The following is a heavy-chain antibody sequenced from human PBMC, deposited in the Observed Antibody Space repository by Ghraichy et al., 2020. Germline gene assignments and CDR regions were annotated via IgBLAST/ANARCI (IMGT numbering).Heavy chain of an antibody. D-gene: IGHD3-3*01. Sequence: GESLNISCAASGFTFSSYAMSWVRQAPGKGLEWVSAISGSGGSTYYADSVKGRFTISRDNSKNTLYLQMNSLRAEDTAVYYCAKVEQVLSYDFWSGYYTDWYFDLWGRGTLVTVSS. CDR2: ISGSGGST. CDR1: GFTFSSYA. V-gene: IGHV3-23*01. CDR3: AKVEQVLSYDFWSGYYTDWYFDL. J-gene: IGHJ2*01.